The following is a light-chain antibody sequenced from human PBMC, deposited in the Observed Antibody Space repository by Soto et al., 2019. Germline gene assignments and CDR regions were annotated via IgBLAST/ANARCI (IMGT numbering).Light chain of an antibody. J-gene: IGLJ1*01. CDR1: SSDVGSYNL. V-gene: IGLV2-23*02. Sequence: QSVLTQPASVSGSPGQSITISCTGASSDVGSYNLVSWYQQHPGKAPKLMIFEVSKRPSGVSNRFSSSKSGNTASLTISGLQAEDEAEYYCCSYATGSTYFFGTGTKVTVL. CDR3: CSYATGSTYF. CDR2: EVS.